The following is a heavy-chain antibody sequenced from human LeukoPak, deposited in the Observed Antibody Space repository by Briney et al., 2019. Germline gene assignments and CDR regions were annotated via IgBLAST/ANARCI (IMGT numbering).Heavy chain of an antibody. CDR3: ARVDEGGYYYYGMDV. D-gene: IGHD3-16*01. V-gene: IGHV4-59*01. J-gene: IGHJ6*02. Sequence: PSETLSHTCTVSAVSISSYYWSWIRQPPGKGLEWIGYIYSSGSTNYNPSLKSRVTISVDTSKNQFSLKLSPVTAADTAVYYCARVDEGGYYYYGMDVWGQGTTVTVSS. CDR1: AVSISSYY. CDR2: IYSSGST.